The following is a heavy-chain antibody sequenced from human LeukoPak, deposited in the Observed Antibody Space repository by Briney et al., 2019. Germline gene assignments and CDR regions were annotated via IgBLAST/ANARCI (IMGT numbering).Heavy chain of an antibody. Sequence: SETLSLTCAVSGGSISSGGYYWSWIRQHPGKGLEWIGYIYYSGSTYYNPSLKSRVTISVDTSKNQFSLKLSSVTAADTAVYYCALLYYDSSGYSTAYNWFDPWGQGTLVTVSS. CDR1: GGSISSGGYY. CDR3: ALLYYDSSGYSTAYNWFDP. D-gene: IGHD3-22*01. V-gene: IGHV4-31*11. CDR2: IYYSGST. J-gene: IGHJ5*02.